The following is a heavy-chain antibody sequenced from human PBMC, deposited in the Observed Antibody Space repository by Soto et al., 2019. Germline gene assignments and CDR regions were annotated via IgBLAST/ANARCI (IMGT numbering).Heavy chain of an antibody. CDR1: GYTFTSYD. CDR3: ARRGYSSSWYYYYYYGMDV. Sequence: QVQLVQSGAEVKKPGASVKVSCKASGYTFTSYDINWVRQATGQGLEWMGWMNPNSGNTGYAQKFQGRVPMTRNTAISTAYMELSSLRSEDTAVYYCARRGYSSSWYYYYYYGMDVWGQGTTVTVSS. CDR2: MNPNSGNT. D-gene: IGHD6-13*01. V-gene: IGHV1-8*01. J-gene: IGHJ6*02.